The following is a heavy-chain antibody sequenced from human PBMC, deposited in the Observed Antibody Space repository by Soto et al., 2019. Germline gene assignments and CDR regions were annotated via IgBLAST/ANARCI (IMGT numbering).Heavy chain of an antibody. CDR1: EFTFNNYW. D-gene: IGHD3-16*02. CDR2: INTDGGTT. V-gene: IGHV3-74*01. Sequence: EVQLVESGGGLVQPGGSLRLSCAASEFTFNNYWMHWVRQVPGKGLEWVSRINTDGGTTNYADSVRGRFTISRDNADNTVYLQMNILGDEATAVYYCARGIYLRYGLDVWGQGATVTVSS. J-gene: IGHJ6*02. CDR3: ARGIYLRYGLDV.